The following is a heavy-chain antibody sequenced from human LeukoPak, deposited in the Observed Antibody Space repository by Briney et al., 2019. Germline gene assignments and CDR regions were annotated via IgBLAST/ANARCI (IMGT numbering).Heavy chain of an antibody. J-gene: IGHJ4*02. V-gene: IGHV4-34*01. Sequence: SETLSLTCAVYGGSFSGYYWSWIRQPPGKGLEWIGEINHSGSTNYNPSLKGRVTISVDTSKNQFSLKLSSVTAADTAVYYCARRQWLAPYDYWGQGTLVTVSS. CDR1: GGSFSGYY. D-gene: IGHD6-19*01. CDR3: ARRQWLAPYDY. CDR2: INHSGST.